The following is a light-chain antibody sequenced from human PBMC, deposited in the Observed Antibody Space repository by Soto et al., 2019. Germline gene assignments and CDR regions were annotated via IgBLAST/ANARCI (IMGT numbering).Light chain of an antibody. V-gene: IGKV3-11*01. J-gene: IGKJ1*01. CDR2: DAS. CDR1: QSISTY. Sequence: PLSCWASQSISTYLGWYQQKPGQAPRLLIYDASNRATGIPARFSGSGSGTDFTLTISSLEPDDSAVYYCQQRSHWPPITFGQGTKVEIK. CDR3: QQRSHWPPIT.